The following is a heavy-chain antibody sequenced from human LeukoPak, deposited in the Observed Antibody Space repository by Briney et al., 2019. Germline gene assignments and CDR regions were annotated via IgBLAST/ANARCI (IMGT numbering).Heavy chain of an antibody. D-gene: IGHD5-24*01. CDR3: ARGGDKVEMATISAFDI. CDR2: INHSGST. CDR1: GGSFSGYY. J-gene: IGHJ3*02. V-gene: IGHV4-34*01. Sequence: PSETLSLTCAVYGGSFSGYYWSWIRQPPGKGLEWIGEINHSGSTNYNPSFKSRVTISVDTSKNQFSLKLSSVTAADTAVYYCARGGDKVEMATISAFDIWGQGTMVTVSS.